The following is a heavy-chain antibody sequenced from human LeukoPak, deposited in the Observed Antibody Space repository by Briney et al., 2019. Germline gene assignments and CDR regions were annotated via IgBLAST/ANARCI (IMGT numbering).Heavy chain of an antibody. D-gene: IGHD5-24*01. Sequence: PGGSLRLSCAASGFTFSNAWMGWVRQAPGKGLEWVGRIKSKTNGGTTDYAAPVKGRFTISRNDSKDMLYVQMNSLKSEDTAVYYCTTGLMGLRGQGTTVTVSS. CDR1: GFTFSNAW. CDR2: IKSKTNGGTT. CDR3: TTGLMGL. J-gene: IGHJ6*02. V-gene: IGHV3-15*01.